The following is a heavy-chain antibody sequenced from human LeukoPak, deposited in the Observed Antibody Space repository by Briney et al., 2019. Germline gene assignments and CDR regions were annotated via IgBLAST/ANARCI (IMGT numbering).Heavy chain of an antibody. V-gene: IGHV1-69*05. CDR2: IIPIFGTA. D-gene: IGHD2-2*02. Sequence: ASVEVSCKASGGTFSSYAISWVRQAPGQGLEWMGGIIPIFGTANYAQKFQGRVTITTDESTSTAYMELSSLRSEDTAVYYCARAFKYQLLYYDYWGQGTLVTVSS. CDR3: ARAFKYQLLYYDY. CDR1: GGTFSSYA. J-gene: IGHJ4*02.